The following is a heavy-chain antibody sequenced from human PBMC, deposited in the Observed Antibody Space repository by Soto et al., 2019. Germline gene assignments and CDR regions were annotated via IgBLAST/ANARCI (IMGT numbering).Heavy chain of an antibody. CDR1: GYTFTSYD. J-gene: IGHJ5*02. D-gene: IGHD6-19*01. CDR2: MNPNSGNT. V-gene: IGHV1-8*01. CDR3: ARSIAVAGTSDWFDP. Sequence: QVQLVQSGAEVKKPGASVKVSCKASGYTFTSYDINWVRQATGQGLEWMGWMNPNSGNTGYAQKFQGRVTMTRNTSISTAYMELSILRSEDTAVYYCARSIAVAGTSDWFDPWGQGTLVTVSS.